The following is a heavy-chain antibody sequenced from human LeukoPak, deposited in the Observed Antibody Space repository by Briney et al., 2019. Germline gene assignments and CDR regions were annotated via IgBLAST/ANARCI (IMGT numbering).Heavy chain of an antibody. D-gene: IGHD2-21*02. V-gene: IGHV4-59*01. CDR3: AREGGDYDFDY. J-gene: IGHJ4*01. CDR1: GGSISSYY. Sequence: SETLSLTCTVSGGSISSYYWSWIRLPPGKGLEWIGYIYYSGSTNYNPSLRSRVTISVDTSKNQFSLRLTSVTAADTAVFYCAREGGDYDFDYWGHGTLVTVSS. CDR2: IYYSGST.